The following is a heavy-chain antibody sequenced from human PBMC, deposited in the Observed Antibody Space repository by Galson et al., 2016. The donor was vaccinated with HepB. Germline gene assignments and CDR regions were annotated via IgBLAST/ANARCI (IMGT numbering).Heavy chain of an antibody. Sequence: SVKVSCKGSGYTFTGYYMHWVRQAPGQGLEWMGWINPNTGSTNYAHKLQGWVTMTRDTSISTVYMEMSRLRSDDTAVYYCAIRRNVEKERAFDYWGQGTLVTVSS. V-gene: IGHV1-2*04. CDR3: AIRRNVEKERAFDY. D-gene: IGHD1-26*01. CDR2: INPNTGST. J-gene: IGHJ4*02. CDR1: GYTFTGYY.